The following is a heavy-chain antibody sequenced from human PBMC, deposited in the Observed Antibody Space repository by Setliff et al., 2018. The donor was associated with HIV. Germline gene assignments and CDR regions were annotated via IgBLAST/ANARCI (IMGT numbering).Heavy chain of an antibody. CDR3: ARGRLRTVTSLIKKRASYTWLDP. V-gene: IGHV4-34*01. D-gene: IGHD3-16*01. CDR2: ISQTRST. Sequence: PSETLSLTCAVYGGSFSGDYWVWIRQSPGKGLEWIGDISQTRSTNYDPSLKSRVTISLDTSKNQLSLKLTSVSAADTAVYYCARGRLRTVTSLIKKRASYTWLDPCGQGTLVTVSS. CDR1: GGSFSGDY. J-gene: IGHJ5*02.